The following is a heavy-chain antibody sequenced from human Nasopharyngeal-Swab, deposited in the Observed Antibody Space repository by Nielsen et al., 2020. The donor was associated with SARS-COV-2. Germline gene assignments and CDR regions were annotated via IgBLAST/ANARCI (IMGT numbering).Heavy chain of an antibody. D-gene: IGHD3-10*01. V-gene: IGHV3-48*03. CDR2: ISSSGSTI. Sequence: GGSLRPSCAASGFTFSSYEMNWVRQAPGKGLEWVSYISSSGSTIYYADSVKGRFTISRDNAKNSLYLQMNSLRAEDTAVYYCARPTGFGEAGYFDYWGQGTLATVSS. CDR1: GFTFSSYE. J-gene: IGHJ4*02. CDR3: ARPTGFGEAGYFDY.